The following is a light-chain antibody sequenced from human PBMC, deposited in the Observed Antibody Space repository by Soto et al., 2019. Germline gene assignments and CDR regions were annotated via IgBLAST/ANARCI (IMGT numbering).Light chain of an antibody. CDR2: AAS. V-gene: IGKV1-39*01. CDR1: QSISNH. CDR3: QQYYTTPRT. J-gene: IGKJ1*01. Sequence: DIQMTQSPSSLSASVEDRVIITCRASQSISNHLNWYQQKPGKAPKLLIFAASSLQSGVPSRFSGSRSGPDFTLTISSLQAEDVAVYFCQQYYTTPRTFGHGTKVEV.